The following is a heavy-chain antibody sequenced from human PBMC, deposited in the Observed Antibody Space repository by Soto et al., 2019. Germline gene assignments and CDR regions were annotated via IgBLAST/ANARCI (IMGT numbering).Heavy chain of an antibody. Sequence: SETLSLTCTVSGGSISSYYWSWIRQPPGKGLEWIGYIYYSGSTNYNPSLKSRVTISVDTSKNQFSLKLSSVTAADTAVYYCAREEVLLWFGERYNWFDPWGQGTLVTVSS. CDR2: IYYSGST. CDR1: GGSISSYY. CDR3: AREEVLLWFGERYNWFDP. D-gene: IGHD3-10*01. J-gene: IGHJ5*02. V-gene: IGHV4-59*01.